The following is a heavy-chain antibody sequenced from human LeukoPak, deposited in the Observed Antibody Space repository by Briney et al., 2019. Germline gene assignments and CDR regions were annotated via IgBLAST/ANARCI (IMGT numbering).Heavy chain of an antibody. J-gene: IGHJ5*02. CDR2: VSHSGST. CDR3: TRGTSVSARAP. CDR1: NFSISSNFH. D-gene: IGHD6-6*01. V-gene: IGHV4-38-2*01. Sequence: SETLSLTCAVSNFSISSNFHWGWVRQTHGKGLEWIGSVSHSGSTFYNPSLKSRVTISVDTSKNQFSLRVNSVTAADTAIYYCTRGTSVSARAPWGQGTLVTVSS.